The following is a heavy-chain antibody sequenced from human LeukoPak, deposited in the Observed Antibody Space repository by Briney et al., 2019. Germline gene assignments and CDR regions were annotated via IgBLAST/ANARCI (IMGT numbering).Heavy chain of an antibody. J-gene: IGHJ3*02. CDR3: ASGDQVTKGDFDI. CDR1: GASISSYY. V-gene: IGHV4-4*07. Sequence: PSETLSLTCTVAGASISSYYWGWIRQPAGKGLELIGRIYISGSTNYNPSLKSRATMSVDTSKNQFSLKLSSVTAADTAVYYCASGDQVTKGDFDIWGQGTMVTVSS. D-gene: IGHD7-27*01. CDR2: IYISGST.